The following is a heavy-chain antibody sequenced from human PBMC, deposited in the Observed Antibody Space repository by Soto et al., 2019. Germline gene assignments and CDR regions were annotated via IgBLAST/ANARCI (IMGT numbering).Heavy chain of an antibody. D-gene: IGHD6-19*01. J-gene: IGHJ4*02. V-gene: IGHV3-23*01. CDR1: GFTFSSCA. Sequence: GGSLRLSCAASGFTFSSCAMSWVRQAPGKGLEWVSGIGGSGDDTEYTDSVKGRFTISRDNSKNTLYLQMNSLRAEDTALYYCAKGGRQWLVTSDFNYWGQGALVTVSS. CDR2: IGGSGDDT. CDR3: AKGGRQWLVTSDFNY.